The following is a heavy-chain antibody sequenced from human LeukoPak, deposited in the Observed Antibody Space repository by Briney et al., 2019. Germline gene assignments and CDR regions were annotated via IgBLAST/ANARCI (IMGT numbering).Heavy chain of an antibody. V-gene: IGHV1-8*02. D-gene: IGHD3-10*01. J-gene: IGHJ6*03. CDR3: ARGRRVRGVISPYYYYYMDV. CDR1: GYTFTSYY. CDR2: MNPNSGNT. Sequence: ASVKVSCKASGYTFTSYYMHWVRQAPGQGLEWMGWMNPNSGNTGYAQKFQGRVTMTRNTSISTAYMELSSLRSEDTAVYYCARGRRVRGVISPYYYYYMDVWGKGTTVTISS.